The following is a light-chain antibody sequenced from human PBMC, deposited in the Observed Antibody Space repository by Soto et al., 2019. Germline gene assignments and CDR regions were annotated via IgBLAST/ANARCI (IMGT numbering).Light chain of an antibody. Sequence: QSVLTQPASVSGSPGQSITISCTGTSSDVGSYIYVSWYQHHPGKAPKLMIYDVSNRPSGVSNRFSGSKSGNTASLTISGLQAEDEAEYYCVSYTTFSSYVFGTGTKVTLL. J-gene: IGLJ1*01. CDR3: VSYTTFSSYV. CDR1: SSDVGSYIY. V-gene: IGLV2-14*01. CDR2: DVS.